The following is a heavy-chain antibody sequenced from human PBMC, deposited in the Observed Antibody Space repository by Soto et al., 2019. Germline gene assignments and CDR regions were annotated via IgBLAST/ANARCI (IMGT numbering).Heavy chain of an antibody. J-gene: IGHJ1*01. D-gene: IGHD3-10*01. V-gene: IGHV3-9*01. CDR2: ISWNRGDI. CDR1: GFTFDDFT. Sequence: EVQLVEFGGGLVQPGGSLRLSCAASGFTFDDFTMHWVRQVPGKGLEWVSSISWNRGDIQYADSVRGRFTISRDNSEDTLDLQMNSLRPEDTVIYYCTRANFDPSSYFFAHWGQGTLVTVSS. CDR3: TRANFDPSSYFFAH.